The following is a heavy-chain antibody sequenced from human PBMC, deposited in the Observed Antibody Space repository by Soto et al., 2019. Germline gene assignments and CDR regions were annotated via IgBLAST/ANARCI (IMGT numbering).Heavy chain of an antibody. CDR3: AKGGGGSGWSDAFDV. Sequence: VQLLESGGGLVQPGGSLRLSCTTSGFTYNTYAMSWVRQAPGKGLEWVSVISGNGGTTYYADSVKGRFTISRDNSKRTLYLQMNSLRAGDTAIFFCAKGGGGSGWSDAFDVWGQGTMVTVSS. CDR2: ISGNGGTT. V-gene: IGHV3-23*01. CDR1: GFTYNTYA. J-gene: IGHJ3*01. D-gene: IGHD6-19*01.